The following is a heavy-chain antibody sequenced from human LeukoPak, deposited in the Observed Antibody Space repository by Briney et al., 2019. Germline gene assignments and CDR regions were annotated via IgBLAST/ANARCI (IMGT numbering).Heavy chain of an antibody. V-gene: IGHV1-2*02. Sequence: ASVKVSCKSSGYTFTAYYIHWVRQAPGQGLEWMGWINPKSGGSKYAQQFQGRVTMTRDTSISTAYMELSGLRSDDTAVYFCASRYCNGGGCSNLLDFFDYWGRGALVTVSS. CDR1: GYTFTAYY. D-gene: IGHD2-15*01. J-gene: IGHJ4*02. CDR3: ASRYCNGGGCSNLLDFFDY. CDR2: INPKSGGS.